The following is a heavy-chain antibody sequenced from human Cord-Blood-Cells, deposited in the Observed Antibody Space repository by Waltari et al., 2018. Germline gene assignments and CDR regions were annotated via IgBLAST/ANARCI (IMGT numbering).Heavy chain of an antibody. V-gene: IGHV4-59*01. CDR1: GGSISSYY. CDR3: ARFAWDDAFDI. Sequence: QVQLQESGPGLVKLSETLSLTCTVSGGSISSYYWSWIRQPPGKGLGWIGYIYYSGRTNSNPPPKCRGTISVDTSKNQCSLKLSSVTAAYTAVYYCARFAWDDAFDIWGQGTMVTVSS. J-gene: IGHJ3*02. CDR2: IYYSGRT. D-gene: IGHD1-26*01.